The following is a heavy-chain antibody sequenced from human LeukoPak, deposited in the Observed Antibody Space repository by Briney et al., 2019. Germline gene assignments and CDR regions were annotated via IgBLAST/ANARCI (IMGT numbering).Heavy chain of an antibody. CDR3: ARGVDGDY. CDR2: IYYSGST. Sequence: SETLSLTCTVSGGSISSGGYYWSWIRQHPGKGLEWIGYIYYSGSTYYNPSLKSRVTISVDTSKNQFSLKLSSVTAADTAVCXXARGVDGDYWGQGTLVTVSS. CDR1: GGSISSGGYY. D-gene: IGHD5-24*01. J-gene: IGHJ4*02. V-gene: IGHV4-31*03.